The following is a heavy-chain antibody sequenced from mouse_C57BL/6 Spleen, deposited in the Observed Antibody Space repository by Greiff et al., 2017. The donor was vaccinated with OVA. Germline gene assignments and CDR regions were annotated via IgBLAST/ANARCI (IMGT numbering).Heavy chain of an antibody. J-gene: IGHJ3*01. CDR2: IYPGDGDT. Sequence: QVQLQQSGPELVKPGASVKISCKASGYAFSSSWMNWVKQRPGKGLEWIGRIYPGDGDTNYNGKFKGKATLTADKSSSTAYMQLSSLTSEDSAVYFCARSGLLRWAYWGQGTLVTVSA. CDR3: ARSGLLRWAY. V-gene: IGHV1-82*01. CDR1: GYAFSSSW. D-gene: IGHD1-1*01.